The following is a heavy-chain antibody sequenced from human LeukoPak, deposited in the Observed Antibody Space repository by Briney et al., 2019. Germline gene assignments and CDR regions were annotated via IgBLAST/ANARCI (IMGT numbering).Heavy chain of an antibody. Sequence: GGSLRLSCAASGFTFSSYWMSWVRQAPGKGLEWVGRIKSKTAGGTTDYAAPVKGRFTISRDDSKNTLYLQMNSLTTEDTAVYYCATPSGYYLVYWGQGTLVTVSS. CDR2: IKSKTAGGTT. CDR3: ATPSGYYLVY. CDR1: GFTFSSYW. J-gene: IGHJ4*02. V-gene: IGHV3-15*01. D-gene: IGHD3-22*01.